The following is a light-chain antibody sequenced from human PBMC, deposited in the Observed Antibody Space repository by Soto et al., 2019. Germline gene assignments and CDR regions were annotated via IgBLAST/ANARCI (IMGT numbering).Light chain of an antibody. V-gene: IGLV2-14*01. CDR1: SSDVGGYNY. Sequence: QSVLTQPASVSGSPGQSITISCTGTSSDVGGYNYVSWYQQHPGKAPKLMIYEVSNRPSGVSHRFSGSKSGNTASLTISGRQAEDEADYYCSSYTSSSINYVFGTGTKVTVL. J-gene: IGLJ1*01. CDR3: SSYTSSSINYV. CDR2: EVS.